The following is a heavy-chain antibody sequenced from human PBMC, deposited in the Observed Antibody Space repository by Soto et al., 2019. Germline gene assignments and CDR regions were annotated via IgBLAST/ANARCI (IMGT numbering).Heavy chain of an antibody. J-gene: IGHJ4*02. CDR1: GGTVRKYA. V-gene: IGHV1-69*06. CDR2: IIPVMGPA. Sequence: QVLLVQSGAEVKKPGSSVKVSCKSSGGTVRKYAISWVRQAPGQGLEWMGGIIPVMGPANYAQRLQGRVTTTADRYMNTAYMELNSLRSEDTAVYYCARGATSWEIDSWGQGTLVTVSS. CDR3: ARGATSWEIDS. D-gene: IGHD1-26*01.